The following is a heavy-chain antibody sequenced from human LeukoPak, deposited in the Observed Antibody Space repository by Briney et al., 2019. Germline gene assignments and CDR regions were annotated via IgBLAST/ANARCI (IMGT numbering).Heavy chain of an antibody. CDR2: INPNSGGT. V-gene: IGHV1-2*02. J-gene: IGHJ6*02. CDR1: GSTFSDYF. D-gene: IGHD6-19*01. CDR3: ARGKGSSGWIYYYGLDV. Sequence: ASVKVSCKTSGSTFSDYFMHWVRQAPGQGLEWMGRINPNSGGTNYAQKFQGRVTMTRDTSISTAYMELRRLTSDDTAVYYCARGKGSSGWIYYYGLDVWGQGTTVTVSS.